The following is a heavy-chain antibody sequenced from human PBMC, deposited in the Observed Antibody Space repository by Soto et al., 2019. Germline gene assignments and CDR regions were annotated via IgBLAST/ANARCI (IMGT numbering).Heavy chain of an antibody. D-gene: IGHD3-10*01. V-gene: IGHV2-26*01. CDR2: IFSNDEK. J-gene: IGHJ6*03. CDR3: ARIPLLWFGESYFYYYDMDV. Sequence: QVTLKESGPVLVKPTETLTLTCTVSGFSLSNARMGVSWIRQPPGKALAWLAHIFSNDEKSYSTSLKRRLTISKYTSKSQVVLTMTNIDPVDTATSYCARIPLLWFGESYFYYYDMDVWGKGHTVTVSS. CDR1: GFSLSNARMG.